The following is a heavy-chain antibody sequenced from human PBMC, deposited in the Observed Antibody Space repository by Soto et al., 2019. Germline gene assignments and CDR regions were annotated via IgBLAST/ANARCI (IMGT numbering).Heavy chain of an antibody. D-gene: IGHD3-10*01. V-gene: IGHV1-18*04. J-gene: IGHJ5*02. CDR1: GYTFTSYG. Sequence: QVQLVQSGAEVKKPGASVKVSCKASGYTFTSYGISWVRQAPGQGLEWMGWISAYNGNTNYAQKLQGRVTMTTDTSTSTANMELRSLRCDGTAVYYCARVWPDFYGSGSYYGWFDPWGQGTLVTVSS. CDR3: ARVWPDFYGSGSYYGWFDP. CDR2: ISAYNGNT.